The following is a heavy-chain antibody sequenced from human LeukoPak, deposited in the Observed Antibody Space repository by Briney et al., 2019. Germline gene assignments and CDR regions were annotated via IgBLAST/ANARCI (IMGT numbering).Heavy chain of an antibody. J-gene: IGHJ4*02. CDR1: GYTFTDYY. CDR2: VDPEDGET. D-gene: IGHD6-6*01. Sequence: ASVKISCKVSGYTFTDYYMHWVQQAPGKGLEWMGLVDPEDGETIYAEKFQGRVTITADTSTDTAYMELSSLRSEDTAVYYCATNGYSSSSGTLFDYGGQGTLVTVSS. CDR3: ATNGYSSSSGTLFDY. V-gene: IGHV1-69-2*01.